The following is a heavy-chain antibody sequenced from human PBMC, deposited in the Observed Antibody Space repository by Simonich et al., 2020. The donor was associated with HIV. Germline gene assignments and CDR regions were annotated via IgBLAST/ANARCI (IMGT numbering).Heavy chain of an antibody. J-gene: IGHJ4*02. CDR2: LYFSGST. D-gene: IGHD3-10*01. V-gene: IGHV4-39*01. Sequence: QLQLQESGPGLVKPSETLSLTCSVSGDSIRSNDHYWDWIRQPPGKGLEWIGSLYFSGSTYYSPSLKSRVTISVDTSKNQFSLNLSSATATDTAVYYCARHRETMVRGLVSYFDYWGQGTLVTVSS. CDR3: ARHRETMVRGLVSYFDY. CDR1: GDSIRSNDHY.